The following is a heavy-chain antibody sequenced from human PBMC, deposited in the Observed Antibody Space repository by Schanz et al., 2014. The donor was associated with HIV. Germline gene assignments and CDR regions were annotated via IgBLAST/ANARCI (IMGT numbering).Heavy chain of an antibody. CDR2: MWYDESHK. Sequence: VHLVESGGGVVQPGRSLRLSCTASGFTFSSSGMHWVRQAPGKGLEWVAAMWYDESHKGYADSVKGRFTISRDNSKNTLYLEMNSLRPEDTAVYYCARETSGFSTSWPPRYHYYGMDVWGQGTTVTVSS. J-gene: IGHJ6*02. D-gene: IGHD6-13*01. CDR3: ARETSGFSTSWPPRYHYYGMDV. V-gene: IGHV3-33*01. CDR1: GFTFSSSG.